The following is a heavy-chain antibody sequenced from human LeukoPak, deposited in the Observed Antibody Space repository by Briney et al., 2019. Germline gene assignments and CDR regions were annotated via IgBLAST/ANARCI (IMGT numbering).Heavy chain of an antibody. J-gene: IGHJ4*02. D-gene: IGHD5-24*01. CDR3: ARLRSLDK. V-gene: IGHV3-7*01. CDR1: GFLFSKYW. CDR2: IKEDDSEI. Sequence: GGSLRLSCAASGFLFSKYWMTWVRQAPGKGLEWVASIKEDDSEIYYVESVKGRFTISRDNAKNSLYLEMSSLRVEDTAVYFCARLRSLDKWGQGTLVTVS.